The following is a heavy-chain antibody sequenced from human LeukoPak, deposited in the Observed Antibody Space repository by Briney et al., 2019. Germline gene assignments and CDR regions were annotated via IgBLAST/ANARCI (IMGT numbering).Heavy chain of an antibody. J-gene: IGHJ4*02. D-gene: IGHD3-10*01. CDR3: ARHLPSITSGYFDY. CDR2: MYHSGIT. CDR1: GGSISSYY. Sequence: SSETLSLTCTVSGGSISSYYWSWIRQPPGRGLEWIGYMYHSGITNYNPSLKSRVTISVDTSKKQFSLKLNSVTAADTAVYYCARHLPSITSGYFDYWGQGILVTVSS. V-gene: IGHV4-59*08.